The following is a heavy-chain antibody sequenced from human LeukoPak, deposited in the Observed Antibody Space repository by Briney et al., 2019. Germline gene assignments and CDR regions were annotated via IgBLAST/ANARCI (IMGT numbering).Heavy chain of an antibody. Sequence: ASVKVSCKASGYTFTSYDINWVRQAPGQRLEWMGWINAGNGNTKYSQKFQGRVTITRDTSASTAYMELSSLRSEDTAVYYCARDPDRDYYYYGMDVWGQGTTVTVSS. J-gene: IGHJ6*02. CDR1: GYTFTSYD. CDR2: INAGNGNT. V-gene: IGHV1-3*01. CDR3: ARDPDRDYYYYGMDV. D-gene: IGHD3-22*01.